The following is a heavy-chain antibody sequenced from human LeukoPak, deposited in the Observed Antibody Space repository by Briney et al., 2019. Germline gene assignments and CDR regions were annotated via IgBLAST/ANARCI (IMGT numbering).Heavy chain of an antibody. CDR3: AKDGESVDTAMVHYFDY. Sequence: GGSLRLSCAASGFTFSSYAMSWVRQAPGKGLEWVSAISGSGGSTYYADSVKGRFTISRDNSKNTLYLQMNSLRAEDTAVYYCAKDGESVDTAMVHYFDYWGQGTLVTVSS. CDR1: GFTFSSYA. V-gene: IGHV3-23*01. J-gene: IGHJ4*02. D-gene: IGHD5-18*01. CDR2: ISGSGGST.